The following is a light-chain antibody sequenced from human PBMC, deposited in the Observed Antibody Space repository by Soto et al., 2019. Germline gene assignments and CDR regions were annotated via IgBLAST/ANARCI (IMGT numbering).Light chain of an antibody. CDR1: SSNIGAGYA. CDR3: QSYDDGLSGAV. Sequence: QSVLTQPPSVSGAPGQRVTISCTGTSSNIGAGYAVHWYQQLPGTAPKLLIYNNDNRPSGVPDRISASNSGTSASLAITGLRAEDEAHYYCQSYDDGLSGAVFGGGTKVTVL. J-gene: IGLJ2*01. V-gene: IGLV1-40*01. CDR2: NND.